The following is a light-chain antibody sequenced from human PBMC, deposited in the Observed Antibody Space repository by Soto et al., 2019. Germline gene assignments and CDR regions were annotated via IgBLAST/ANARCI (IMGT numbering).Light chain of an antibody. CDR3: QQYGALPPT. V-gene: IGKV3-20*01. J-gene: IGKJ1*01. CDR1: ESFSSSY. CDR2: GAS. Sequence: EIVLTHSPGTLSLSPGERVTLSCRASESFSSSYLAWYQQKPGQAPRLLIYGASIRATGIPDRFSGTGSETDFTLTISRLEPEDFAVYHCQQYGALPPTFGHGTKVDIK.